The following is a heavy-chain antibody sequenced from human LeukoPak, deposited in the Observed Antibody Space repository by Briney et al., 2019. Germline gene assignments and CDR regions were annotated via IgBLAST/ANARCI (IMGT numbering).Heavy chain of an antibody. J-gene: IGHJ6*02. V-gene: IGHV3-74*01. CDR2: INSDGSST. D-gene: IGHD2-2*01. Sequence: GGSLRLSCAASGFTFSSYWMHWVRQAPGKGLVWVSRINSDGSSTSYADSVKGRFTISRDNAKNTLYLQMNSLRAEDTAVYYCARDSARPFYAWGMDVWGQGTTVTVSS. CDR3: ARDSARPFYAWGMDV. CDR1: GFTFSSYW.